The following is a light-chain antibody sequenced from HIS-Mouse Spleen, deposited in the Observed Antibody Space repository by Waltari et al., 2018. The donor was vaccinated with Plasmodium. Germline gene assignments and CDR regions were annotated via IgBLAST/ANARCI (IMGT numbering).Light chain of an antibody. J-gene: IGLJ2*01. CDR2: DVS. CDR3: CSYAGSYTLV. Sequence: QSALTQPRSVSGSPGQSVTISCNGTSSDVGGYNYVSWYQQHPGKAPKLMIYDVSKRPSGVPDRFSGSKSGKTASLTISGLQAEDEADYYCCSYAGSYTLVFGGGTKLTVL. V-gene: IGLV2-11*01. CDR1: SSDVGGYNY.